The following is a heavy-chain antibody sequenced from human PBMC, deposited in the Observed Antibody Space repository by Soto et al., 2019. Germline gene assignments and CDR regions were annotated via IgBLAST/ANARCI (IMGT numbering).Heavy chain of an antibody. J-gene: IGHJ5*02. V-gene: IGHV3-23*01. D-gene: IGHD3-9*01. CDR2: ISDSGDRT. CDR3: AKDRAPVDWPWGCFDP. Sequence: GGSLRLCCAASGVTFSSHAITWSRQAPGKGPEWVSFISDSGDRTYYADSVKGRFTISRDNAKNTLYLQMDGLADEDTAVYFCAKDRAPVDWPWGCFDPWGQGTLVTVSS. CDR1: GVTFSSHA.